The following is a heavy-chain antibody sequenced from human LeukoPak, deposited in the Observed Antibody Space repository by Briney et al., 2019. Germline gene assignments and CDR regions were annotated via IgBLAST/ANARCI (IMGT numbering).Heavy chain of an antibody. CDR2: ISSSSSTI. CDR3: ARDGRGRFLEWLQGNPYYYYYMDV. D-gene: IGHD3-3*01. V-gene: IGHV3-11*04. J-gene: IGHJ6*03. Sequence: GGSLRLSWAASGFIFSDYYMSWIRQAPGKGLEWVSYISSSSSTIYYADSVKGRFTISRDNAKNSLYLQMNSLRAEDTAVYYCARDGRGRFLEWLQGNPYYYYYMDVWGKGTTVTVSS. CDR1: GFIFSDYY.